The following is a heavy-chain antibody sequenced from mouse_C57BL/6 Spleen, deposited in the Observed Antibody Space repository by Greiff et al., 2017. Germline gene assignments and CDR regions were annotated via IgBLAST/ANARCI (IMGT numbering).Heavy chain of an antibody. CDR2: INPNNGGT. J-gene: IGHJ3*01. Sequence: VQLQQSGPELVKPGASVKMSCKASGYTFTDYNMHWVKQSHGKSLEWIGYINPNNGGTSYNQKFKGKATLTVNKSSSTAYMELRSLTSEDSAVYYCARGGGYGYDDPSFAYWGQGTLVTVSA. CDR3: ARGGGYGYDDPSFAY. D-gene: IGHD2-2*01. CDR1: GYTFTDYN. V-gene: IGHV1-22*01.